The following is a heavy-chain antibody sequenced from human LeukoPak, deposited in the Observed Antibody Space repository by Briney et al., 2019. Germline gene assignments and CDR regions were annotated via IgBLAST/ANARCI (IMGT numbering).Heavy chain of an antibody. D-gene: IGHD6-13*01. Sequence: ASVKVSCKASGYTFTGYYMHWVRQAPGQGLEWMGWINPNSGGTNYAQKFQGRVTMTRDTSISTAYMELSRPRSDDTAVYYCARVAAAGTGWFGPWGQGTLVTVSS. CDR2: INPNSGGT. V-gene: IGHV1-2*02. CDR1: GYTFTGYY. CDR3: ARVAAAGTGWFGP. J-gene: IGHJ5*02.